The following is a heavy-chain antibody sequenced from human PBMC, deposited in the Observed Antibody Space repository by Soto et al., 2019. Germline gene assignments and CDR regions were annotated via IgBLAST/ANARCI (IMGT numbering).Heavy chain of an antibody. J-gene: IGHJ6*02. Sequence: GGSLGLSCAASGFTFSSYSMHWVRQAPGKGLEWVAVISYDGSNKYYADSVKGRFTISRDNSKNTLYLQMNSLRAEDTAVYYCARDIRRLAAVFFLGMDVWGQGTTVTVSS. D-gene: IGHD6-13*01. CDR3: ARDIRRLAAVFFLGMDV. V-gene: IGHV3-30-3*01. CDR2: ISYDGSNK. CDR1: GFTFSSYS.